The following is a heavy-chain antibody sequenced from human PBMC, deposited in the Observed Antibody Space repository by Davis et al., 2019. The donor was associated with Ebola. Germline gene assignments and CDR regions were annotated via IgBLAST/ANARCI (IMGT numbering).Heavy chain of an antibody. CDR1: GITFSNYA. D-gene: IGHD1-26*01. V-gene: IGHV3-23*01. Sequence: GGSLRLSCAAAGITFSNYAMSWVRQAPGKGLEWVSAISGSGGSTYYADSVKGRFTISRDNSKNTLYLQMNSLRAEDTAVYYCARAIAGSGSYLDYYYYYGMDVWGQGTTVTVSS. CDR3: ARAIAGSGSYLDYYYYYGMDV. J-gene: IGHJ6*02. CDR2: ISGSGGST.